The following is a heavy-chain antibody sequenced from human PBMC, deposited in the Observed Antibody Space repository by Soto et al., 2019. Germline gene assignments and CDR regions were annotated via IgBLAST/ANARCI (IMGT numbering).Heavy chain of an antibody. CDR1: AGSISSSSYY. D-gene: IGHD2-15*01. Sequence: PSETQSLTCTVSAGSISSSSYYWGWIPQPPRKGLEWNGSIYYSGCTYYNPSLKSRVTIYVDTSKNQLFLNLSSVNAADTAVYYCVRTAAGPRASSPYFWFYSGSHGCGQGTTVIV. CDR2: IYYSGCT. CDR3: VRTAAGPRASSPYFWFYSGSHG. V-gene: IGHV4-39*01. J-gene: IGHJ6*02.